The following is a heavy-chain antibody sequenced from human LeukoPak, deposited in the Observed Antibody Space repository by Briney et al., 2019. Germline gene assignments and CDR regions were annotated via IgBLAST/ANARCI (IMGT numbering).Heavy chain of an antibody. CDR1: GGSISNYY. CDR2: IYYSGST. Sequence: SETLSLTCTVSGGSISNYYWSWIRQPPGKGLEWIGYIYYSGSTNYNPSLKSRVTISLDTSKNQFSLKLSSVTAADTAVYYCARVSRCSGGSCYYFDYWGQGTLVTVSS. V-gene: IGHV4-59*01. CDR3: ARVSRCSGGSCYYFDY. J-gene: IGHJ4*02. D-gene: IGHD2-15*01.